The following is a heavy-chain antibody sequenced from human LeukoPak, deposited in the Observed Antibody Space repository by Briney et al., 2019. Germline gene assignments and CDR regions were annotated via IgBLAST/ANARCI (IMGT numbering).Heavy chain of an antibody. CDR1: GYTFSTYG. CDR3: ARGFLVGALARGLNY. D-gene: IGHD1-26*01. CDR2: MNPNSGNT. V-gene: IGHV1-8*01. Sequence: ASVRVSCKASGYTFSTYGINWVRQATGQGLEWMGWMNPNSGNTGYAQKFQGRVTMTRNTSITTAYMELSSLRSEDTAVYYCARGFLVGALARGLNYWGQGTLVTVSS. J-gene: IGHJ4*02.